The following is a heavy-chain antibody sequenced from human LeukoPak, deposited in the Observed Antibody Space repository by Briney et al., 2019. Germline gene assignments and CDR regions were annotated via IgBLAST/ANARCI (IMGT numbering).Heavy chain of an antibody. Sequence: SETLSLTCAVYGGSFSGYYWSWIRQPPGKGLEWIGEINHSGSTNYNPSLKSRVTISVDTSKNQFSLKLSSVTAADTAVYYCARKGYEAALDIWGQGTMVTVSS. V-gene: IGHV4-34*01. D-gene: IGHD5-12*01. CDR1: GGSFSGYY. J-gene: IGHJ3*02. CDR3: ARKGYEAALDI. CDR2: INHSGST.